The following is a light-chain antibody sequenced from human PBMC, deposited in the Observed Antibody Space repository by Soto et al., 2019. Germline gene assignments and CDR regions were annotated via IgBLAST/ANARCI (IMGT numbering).Light chain of an antibody. CDR2: ATS. CDR1: QGIAKY. J-gene: IGKJ2*01. CDR3: QQYDSWPRT. Sequence: DIQMPQSPSSLSASVGDRVTITCRASQGIAKYVAWFQQKAGKAPKSLIYATSRLQSGVPSKFSGSVSGTDFTLTISSLQPEDFATYYCQQYDSWPRTFGQGTKREIK. V-gene: IGKV1-16*02.